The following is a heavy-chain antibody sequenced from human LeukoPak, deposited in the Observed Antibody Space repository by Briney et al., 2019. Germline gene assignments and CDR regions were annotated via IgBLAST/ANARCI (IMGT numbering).Heavy chain of an antibody. CDR2: IKEDGIEK. CDR1: GFTFSSYW. J-gene: IGHJ4*02. Sequence: GGSLRLSCAASGFTFSSYWMSWVRQAAGKGLEWVANIKEDGIEKFYVDSVSGRFTISRDNAKNSLYLQMNSLRAEDTAVYYCARDRWGYSYGGDWGQGTLVTVSS. V-gene: IGHV3-7*01. CDR3: ARDRWGYSYGGD. D-gene: IGHD5-18*01.